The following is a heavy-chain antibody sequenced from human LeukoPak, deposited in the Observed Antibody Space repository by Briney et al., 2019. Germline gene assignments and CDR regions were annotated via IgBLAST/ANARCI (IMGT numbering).Heavy chain of an antibody. V-gene: IGHV1-2*02. CDR2: INPNSCCT. Sequence: ASVKVSCKASGYTFTGYYLHWVRQAPGQGPEWMGWINPNSCCTNYAQKFQGRVTMTRDTSSSTAYMELSRLRSDDPAVYYCAGGFDEYCGGDCYLWYFDYWGQGTLVTVSS. J-gene: IGHJ4*02. CDR3: AGGFDEYCGGDCYLWYFDY. D-gene: IGHD2-21*02. CDR1: GYTFTGYY.